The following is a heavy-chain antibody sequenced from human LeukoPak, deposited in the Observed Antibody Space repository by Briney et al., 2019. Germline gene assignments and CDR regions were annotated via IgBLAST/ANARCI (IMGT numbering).Heavy chain of an antibody. Sequence: GGSLRLSCAASGFTFASYGMNWVRRAPGKGLEWVSAISNTGGNTYYASSVRGQFTISRDNSKNTLYLQTDSLRAEDTAVYYCAKEMGHSKPFDYWGQGTLVTVSS. CDR3: AKEMGHSKPFDY. V-gene: IGHV3-23*01. CDR2: ISNTGGNT. J-gene: IGHJ4*02. CDR1: GFTFASYG. D-gene: IGHD5-18*01.